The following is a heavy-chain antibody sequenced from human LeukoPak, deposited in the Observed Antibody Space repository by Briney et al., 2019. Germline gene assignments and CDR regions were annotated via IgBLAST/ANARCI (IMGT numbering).Heavy chain of an antibody. CDR1: GGSLSGYY. CDR3: ARGRRSDV. Sequence: SETLSLTCAVCGGSLSGYYWSWIRQPPGKGLEWIGEINHSGSTNYNPSLKSRVTISVDTSKNQFSLKLSSVTAADTAVYYCARGRRSDVWGKGTTVTVSS. CDR2: INHSGST. V-gene: IGHV4-34*01. J-gene: IGHJ6*04.